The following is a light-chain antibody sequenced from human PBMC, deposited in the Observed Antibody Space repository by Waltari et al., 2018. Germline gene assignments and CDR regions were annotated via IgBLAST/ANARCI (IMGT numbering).Light chain of an antibody. CDR2: AVS. CDR1: QDIRTY. CDR3: QQYYAFPRT. Sequence: AIRVTQSPSSLSASTGDRVTITCRASQDIRTYLGWYQQKPGKAPKLLLYAVSILQSGVPSRFSGSVSGTDFALHIQNLQSEDFATYYCQQYYAFPRTFGQGTRVEV. V-gene: IGKV1-8*01. J-gene: IGKJ1*01.